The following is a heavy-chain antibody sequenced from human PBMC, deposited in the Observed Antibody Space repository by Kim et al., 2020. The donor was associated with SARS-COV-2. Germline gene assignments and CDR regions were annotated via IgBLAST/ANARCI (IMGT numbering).Heavy chain of an antibody. CDR2: INHSGST. CDR1: GGSFSGYY. Sequence: SETLSLTCAVYGGSFSGYYWSWIRQPPGKGLEWIGEINHSGSTNYNPSLKSRVTISVDTSKNQFSLKLSSVTAADTAVYYCARVRKRPSVIVRGEYYGMDVWGQGTTVTVSS. V-gene: IGHV4-34*01. CDR3: ARVRKRPSVIVRGEYYGMDV. J-gene: IGHJ6*02. D-gene: IGHD2-21*01.